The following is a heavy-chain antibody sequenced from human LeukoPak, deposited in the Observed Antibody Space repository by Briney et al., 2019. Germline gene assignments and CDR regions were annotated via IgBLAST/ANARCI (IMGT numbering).Heavy chain of an antibody. CDR1: GFTFDDYG. Sequence: GGSLRLSCAASGFTFDDYGMSWVRQAPGKGLEGVSGINWNGGSTVYADSVKGRFTISRDNAKNSLYLQMNSLRAEDTALYYCARVAVPAVPYYYYYMDVWGKGTTVTVSS. J-gene: IGHJ6*03. CDR2: INWNGGST. V-gene: IGHV3-20*04. CDR3: ARVAVPAVPYYYYYMDV. D-gene: IGHD2-2*01.